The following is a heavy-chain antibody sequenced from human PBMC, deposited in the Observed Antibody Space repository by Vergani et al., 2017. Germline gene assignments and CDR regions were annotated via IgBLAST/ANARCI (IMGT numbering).Heavy chain of an antibody. Sequence: QVQLVQSGAEVKKPGASVKVSCKASGYTFTDYFMHWVRQAPGQGLEWMGWINPNSGGTNYAQKFQGRVTMIRDTSISTAYMELSNLRSDDTAVYYCARVGTSANRDYFDYWGQGTLVNVSS. V-gene: IGHV1-2*02. CDR1: GYTFTDYF. J-gene: IGHJ4*01. CDR2: INPNSGGT. CDR3: ARVGTSANRDYFDY. D-gene: IGHD2-2*01.